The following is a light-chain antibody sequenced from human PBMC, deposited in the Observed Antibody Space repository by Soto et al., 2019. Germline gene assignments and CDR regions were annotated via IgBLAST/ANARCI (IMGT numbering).Light chain of an antibody. CDR2: AAS. V-gene: IGKV1-39*01. J-gene: IGKJ1*01. Sequence: IQMTQSPSSLSASVGDRVTITCRTTQNIRNYLNWYQQKPGKAPKLLIYAASGLQSGVPSRFSASESGTDFSLTISYLQHHDFAASYCQQTYSVPATFGQGTNVE. CDR1: QNIRNY. CDR3: QQTYSVPAT.